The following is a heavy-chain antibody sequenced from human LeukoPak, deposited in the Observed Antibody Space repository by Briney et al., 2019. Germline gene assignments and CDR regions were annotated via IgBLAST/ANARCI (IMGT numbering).Heavy chain of an antibody. V-gene: IGHV3-7*01. J-gene: IGHJ4*02. Sequence: GGSLRLSCAASGFTFNTYWMSWVRQAPGKGLEWVANINQAGSERYYVDSVKGRFTISRDNAKNSVYPQMNSLRGEDTAVYYCGRDLYYCDSGGHYADPDYWGQGTLVTVSS. D-gene: IGHD3-22*01. CDR3: GRDLYYCDSGGHYADPDY. CDR2: INQAGSER. CDR1: GFTFNTYW.